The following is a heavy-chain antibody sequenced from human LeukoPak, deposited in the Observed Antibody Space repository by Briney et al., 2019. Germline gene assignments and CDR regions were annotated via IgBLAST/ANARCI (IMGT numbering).Heavy chain of an antibody. Sequence: AGGSLRLSCAASGFTFSSCGMHWVRQAPGKGLEWVAFIRLDGSNKYYADSVKGRFTISRDNSKNTLYLQMNSLRAEDTSVYYCAKGVTYSFDYSGQGTLVTVSS. J-gene: IGHJ4*02. V-gene: IGHV3-30*02. CDR2: IRLDGSNK. D-gene: IGHD4-11*01. CDR1: GFTFSSCG. CDR3: AKGVTYSFDY.